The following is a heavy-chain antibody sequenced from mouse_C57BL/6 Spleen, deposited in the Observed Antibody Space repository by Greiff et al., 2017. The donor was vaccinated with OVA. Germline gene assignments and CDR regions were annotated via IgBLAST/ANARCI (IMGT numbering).Heavy chain of an antibody. CDR3: ARLSITTVVRDYFDY. D-gene: IGHD1-1*01. CDR1: GFTFSDYG. CDR2: ISSGSSTI. J-gene: IGHJ2*01. Sequence: EVQGVESGGGLVKPGGSLKLSCAASGFTFSDYGMHWVRQAPEKGLEWVAYISSGSSTIYYADTVKGRFTISRDNAKNTLFLQMTSLRSEDTAMYYCARLSITTVVRDYFDYWGQGTTLTVSS. V-gene: IGHV5-17*01.